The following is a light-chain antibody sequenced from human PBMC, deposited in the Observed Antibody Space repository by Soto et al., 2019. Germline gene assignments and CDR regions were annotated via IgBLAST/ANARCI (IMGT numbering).Light chain of an antibody. CDR2: DVS. CDR3: SSYTSSSTLV. Sequence: QSALTQPASVSGSPGQSITIPCTGTSSDVGGYNYVSWYQQHPGKAPKLMIYDVSNRPSGVSNRFSGSKSGNTASLTISGLQAEDGADYYCSSYTSSSTLVFGGGTKLTVL. J-gene: IGLJ3*02. CDR1: SSDVGGYNY. V-gene: IGLV2-14*01.